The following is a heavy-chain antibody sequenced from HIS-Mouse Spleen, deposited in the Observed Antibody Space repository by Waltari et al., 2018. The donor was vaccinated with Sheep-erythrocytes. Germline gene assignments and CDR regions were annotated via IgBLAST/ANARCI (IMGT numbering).Heavy chain of an antibody. J-gene: IGHJ3*02. CDR3: ALSVDLAGAFDI. V-gene: IGHV4-34*01. D-gene: IGHD6-19*01. CDR2: INHSGST. CDR1: GGSFSGYY. Sequence: QVQLQQWGAGLLKPSETLSLTCAVYGGSFSGYYWSWIRQPPGKGLEWIGEINHSGSTNHNPYLKSRVNISVETSKNQFSLKLGSVTAADTAVYYCALSVDLAGAFDIWGQGKMVTVSS.